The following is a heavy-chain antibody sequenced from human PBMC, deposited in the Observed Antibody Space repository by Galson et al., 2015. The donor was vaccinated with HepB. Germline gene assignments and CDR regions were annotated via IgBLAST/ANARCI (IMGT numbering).Heavy chain of an antibody. V-gene: IGHV3-9*01. CDR2: ISWNSGSI. D-gene: IGHD3-16*01. CDR3: AKDILGDYYYGMDV. Sequence: SLRLSCAASGFTFDDYAMHWVRQAPGKGLGWVSGISWNSGSIGYADSVKGRFTISRDNAKNSLYLQMNSLRAEDTALYYCAKDILGDYYYGMDVWGQGTTVTVSS. CDR1: GFTFDDYA. J-gene: IGHJ6*02.